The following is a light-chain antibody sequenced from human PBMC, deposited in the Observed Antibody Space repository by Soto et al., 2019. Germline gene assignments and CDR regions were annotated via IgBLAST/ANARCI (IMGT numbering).Light chain of an antibody. J-gene: IGKJ2*01. CDR3: QQYGTSPYT. V-gene: IGKV3-20*01. Sequence: EIVLTQSPGTLSLSPGERATLSCRASQSVSSNYLAWYQKSPGQPPSLLIYGASNRANGVPDRFSGSGSGTDFTLTISRLKPKDFSVYYCQQYGTSPYTFGQGTKLEIK. CDR2: GAS. CDR1: QSVSSNY.